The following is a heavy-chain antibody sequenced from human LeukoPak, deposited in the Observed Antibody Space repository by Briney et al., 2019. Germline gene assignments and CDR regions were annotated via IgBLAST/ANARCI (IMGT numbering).Heavy chain of an antibody. CDR1: GGSISSHY. CDR2: IFYSGTT. CDR3: ASLLGITGSMNWFDP. J-gene: IGHJ5*02. D-gene: IGHD1-20*01. Sequence: SETLSLTCTVSGGSISSHYWNWIRQPPGKGLEWIGYIFYSGTTNYNPSLKSRVTISVDTSKNQFSLRLTSVTAADTAVYYCASLLGITGSMNWFDPWGQGTLVTVSS. V-gene: IGHV4-59*11.